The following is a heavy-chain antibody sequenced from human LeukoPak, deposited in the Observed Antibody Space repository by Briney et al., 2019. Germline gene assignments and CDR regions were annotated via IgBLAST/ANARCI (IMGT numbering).Heavy chain of an antibody. V-gene: IGHV1-18*01. CDR1: GYTFTIYG. D-gene: IGHD3/OR15-3a*01. J-gene: IGHJ4*02. CDR3: ARRTAGLGPFDY. Sequence: GTSVKVSCKASGYTFTIYGISWVRQAPGQGLEWMGWISGYNGNTTYAQKFQGRVTMTTDTSTNTAYMELRSLRSDDTAVYYCARRTAGLGPFDYWGQGTLVTVSS. CDR2: ISGYNGNT.